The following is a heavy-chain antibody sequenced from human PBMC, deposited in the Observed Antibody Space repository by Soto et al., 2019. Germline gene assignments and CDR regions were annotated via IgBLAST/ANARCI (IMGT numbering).Heavy chain of an antibody. CDR1: GFSFSNNW. CDR2: IDGDGSNI. D-gene: IGHD1-26*01. CDR3: VRNSHGDD. Sequence: EVQLVESGGGLVQPGGSLRLSCAASGFSFSNNWMHWVRQASGKGLVWVARIDGDGSNIGYSASVRGRFTISRDNAKSTLYLQMNSLRGDDTALYYCVRNSHGDDWGQGTLVTVSP. J-gene: IGHJ4*02. V-gene: IGHV3-74*01.